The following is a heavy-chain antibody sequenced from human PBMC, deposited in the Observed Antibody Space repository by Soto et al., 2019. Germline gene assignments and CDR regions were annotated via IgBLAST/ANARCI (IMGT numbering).Heavy chain of an antibody. V-gene: IGHV1-46*01. CDR3: ARLVGDAARLTGQNYFDY. CDR2: INPSGGST. D-gene: IGHD6-6*01. J-gene: IGHJ4*02. CDR1: GYTFTSYY. Sequence: QVQLVQSGAEVKKPGASVKVSCKASGYTFTSYYMHWVRQAPGQGLEWMGIINPSGGSTSYAQKFQGRVTMTRDTSTSTVYMELSSLRSEDTAVYYCARLVGDAARLTGQNYFDYWGQGTLVTVSS.